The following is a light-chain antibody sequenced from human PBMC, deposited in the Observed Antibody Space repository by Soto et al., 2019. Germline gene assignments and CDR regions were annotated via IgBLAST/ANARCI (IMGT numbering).Light chain of an antibody. CDR3: SSYTSSNTLEV. CDR1: SRDVGGSNY. Sequence: QSVLIQPASVSGSPGQSITMSCTGTSRDVGGSNYVSWYQRHPHRAPKLLIYEVSYRPSGVSSRFSGSKSGNTASLTISGLQAEDEADYYCSSYTSSNTLEVFGVGTKVNVL. J-gene: IGLJ1*01. CDR2: EVS. V-gene: IGLV2-14*01.